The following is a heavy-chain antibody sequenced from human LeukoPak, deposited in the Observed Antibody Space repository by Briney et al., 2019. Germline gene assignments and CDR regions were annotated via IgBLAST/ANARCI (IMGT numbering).Heavy chain of an antibody. Sequence: PGGSLRLSCAASGFTFSSYAMHRVRQAPGKGLEWVAVISYDGSNKYYADSVKGRFTISRDNSKNTLYLQMNSLRAEDTAVYYCARGRGRFLEWLLTDYWGQGTLVTVSS. J-gene: IGHJ4*02. V-gene: IGHV3-30-3*01. CDR3: ARGRGRFLEWLLTDY. CDR2: ISYDGSNK. D-gene: IGHD3-3*01. CDR1: GFTFSSYA.